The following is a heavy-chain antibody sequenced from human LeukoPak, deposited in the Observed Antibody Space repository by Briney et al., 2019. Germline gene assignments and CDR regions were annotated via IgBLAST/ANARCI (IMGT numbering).Heavy chain of an antibody. D-gene: IGHD5-12*01. J-gene: IGHJ5*02. CDR3: ARGKVATIRKNWFDP. CDR2: INHSGST. CDR1: GGSFSGYY. V-gene: IGHV4-34*01. Sequence: PSETLSLTCAVYGGSFSGYYWSWIRQPPGKGLEWIGEINHSGSTNYNPSLKSRVTISVDTSKNQFSLKLSSVTAADTAVYYCARGKVATIRKNWFDPWGQGTLVTVSS.